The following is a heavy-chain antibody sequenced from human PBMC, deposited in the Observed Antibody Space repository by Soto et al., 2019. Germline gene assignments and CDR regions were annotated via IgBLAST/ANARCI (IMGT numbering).Heavy chain of an antibody. CDR2: ISSGSSYI. CDR3: ASSYSSSPGIFDI. Sequence: PGGSLRLSCAASGFTFSTYNMNWFRQAPGKGLEWVSSISSGSSYIYYADSVKGRFTISRDNAKNSLYLQMSSLRAEDTAVYYCASSYSSSPGIFDIWGQGTMVTVSS. J-gene: IGHJ3*02. D-gene: IGHD6-6*01. V-gene: IGHV3-21*01. CDR1: GFTFSTYN.